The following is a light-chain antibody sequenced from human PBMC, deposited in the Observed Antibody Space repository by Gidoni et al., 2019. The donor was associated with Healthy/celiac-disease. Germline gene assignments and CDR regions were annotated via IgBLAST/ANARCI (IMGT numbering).Light chain of an antibody. CDR2: AAS. V-gene: IGKV3-11*01. J-gene: IGKJ3*01. CDR3: QQRSNWPPFT. Sequence: EIVFTQSPATLSLSPGERATLSCRASQRVSSYLAWYQQKPGQAPRLLIDAASNRTTWIPARFSGSGSGTDFTLTISSLEPEDFAVYYCQQRSNWPPFTFGPETKVDIK. CDR1: QRVSSY.